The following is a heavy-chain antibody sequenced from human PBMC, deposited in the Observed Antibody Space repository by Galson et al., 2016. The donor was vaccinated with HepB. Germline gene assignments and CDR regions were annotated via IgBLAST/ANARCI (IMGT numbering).Heavy chain of an antibody. CDR2: IYPSDSDT. D-gene: IGHD5-18*01. J-gene: IGHJ3*01. CDR3: ARSRGYSYEDAFDV. CDR1: GYRFIRNW. V-gene: IGHV5-51*01. Sequence: QSGAEVTKPGESLKISCKGSGYRFIRNWIGWVRQMPGKGLEWMGIIYPSDSDTRYSPSFQGQVTISADKSISTAFLQWSSLQASDTAMYYCARSRGYSYEDAFDVWGHGTMVTVSS.